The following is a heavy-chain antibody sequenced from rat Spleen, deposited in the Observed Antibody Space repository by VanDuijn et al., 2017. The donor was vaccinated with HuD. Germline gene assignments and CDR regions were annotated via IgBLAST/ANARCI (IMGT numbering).Heavy chain of an antibody. CDR2: IRSESSST. J-gene: IGHJ2*01. V-gene: IGHV5-29*01. CDR3: ASRNTMGTFAY. Sequence: EVQLVESDGDLVQPGRSLKLSCAASGFTFSNYYMAWVRQAPTKGLEWVATIRSESSSTYYRDSVKGRFTISRDNAKSTLYLKMDSLRSEDTATYYCASRNTMGTFAYWGQGIMVTVSS. CDR1: GFTFSNYY. D-gene: IGHD1-7*01.